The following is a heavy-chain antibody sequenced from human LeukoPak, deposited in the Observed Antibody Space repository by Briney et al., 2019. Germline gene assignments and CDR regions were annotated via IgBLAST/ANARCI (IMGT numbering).Heavy chain of an antibody. V-gene: IGHV3-30*18. CDR2: ISYDGSNK. D-gene: IGHD5-24*01. CDR3: AKDDAWLQFND. CDR1: GFTFSSYG. J-gene: IGHJ4*02. Sequence: GGSLRLSCAASGFTFSSYGMHWVRQAPGKGLEWVPVISYDGSNKYYADSVKGRFTISRDNSENTVYLHMSSLRAGDTAVYFCAKDDAWLQFNDWGQGTLVTVSS.